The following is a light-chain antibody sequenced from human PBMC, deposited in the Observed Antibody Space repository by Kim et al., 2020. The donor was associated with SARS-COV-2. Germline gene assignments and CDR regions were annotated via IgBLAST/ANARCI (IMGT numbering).Light chain of an antibody. J-gene: IGKJ4*01. V-gene: IGKV1-33*01. CDR3: QQYDHVPALS. CDR2: DAS. Sequence: SVGDTVTITCQASQDISHYLSWYQQKPGKAPKVLIYDASKRDTGVPSRFSGGGSGAYFTFTINNLQPEDIATYYCQQYDHVPALSFGGGTKVEI. CDR1: QDISHY.